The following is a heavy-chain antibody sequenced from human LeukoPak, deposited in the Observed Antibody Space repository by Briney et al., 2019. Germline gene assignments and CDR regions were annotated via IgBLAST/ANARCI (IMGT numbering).Heavy chain of an antibody. CDR3: AKLEGYRLDP. CDR2: ISCDGSNK. V-gene: IGHV3-30*18. Sequence: GGSLRLSCAASGFTFSSYGMHWVRQAPGKGLEWVAVISCDGSNKYYADSVKGRFTISGDNSKNTLYLQMDSLRAEDTAVYYCAKLEGYRLDPWGQGTLVTVSS. D-gene: IGHD6-13*01. J-gene: IGHJ5*02. CDR1: GFTFSSYG.